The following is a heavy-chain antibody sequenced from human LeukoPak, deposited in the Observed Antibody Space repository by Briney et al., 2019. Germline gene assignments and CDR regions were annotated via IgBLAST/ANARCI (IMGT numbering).Heavy chain of an antibody. CDR2: IYPGDSDT. D-gene: IGHD2-2*01. Sequence: GESLKISCKGSGYSFTSYWIGWVRQMPGKGLEWMGIIYPGDSDTRYSPSFQGRVTISADKSISTAYLQWSSLKASDTAMYYCASRYCSSTSCYGGFDYWGQGTLVTVYS. CDR3: ASRYCSSTSCYGGFDY. J-gene: IGHJ4*02. CDR1: GYSFTSYW. V-gene: IGHV5-51*01.